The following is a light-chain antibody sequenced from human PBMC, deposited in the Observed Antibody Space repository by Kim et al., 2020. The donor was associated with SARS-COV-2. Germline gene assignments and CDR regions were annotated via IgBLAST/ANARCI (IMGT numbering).Light chain of an antibody. CDR2: DAS. V-gene: IGKV3-11*01. J-gene: IGKJ4*01. Sequence: EIVLTQSPATLSLSPGERATLSCRASQSVYRYLAWYQQKPGQAPRLLIYDASNRATGIPARFSGSGSGTDFTLTISSLEPEDFAVYYCQQRSSWPITFGGGTKVDIK. CDR1: QSVYRY. CDR3: QQRSSWPIT.